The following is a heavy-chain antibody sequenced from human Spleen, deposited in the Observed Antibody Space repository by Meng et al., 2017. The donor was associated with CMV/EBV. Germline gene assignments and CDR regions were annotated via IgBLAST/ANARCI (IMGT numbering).Heavy chain of an antibody. Sequence: SVKVSCKASGYTFTAYGFSWVRQAPGQGLEWMGWISAYNGNTNYAQKFQGRVTMITATSTSTAYMELRSLRSDDTAVYYCARDPSSSLFDYWGQGTLVTVSS. CDR1: GYTFTAYG. J-gene: IGHJ4*02. CDR3: ARDPSSSLFDY. V-gene: IGHV1-18*01. D-gene: IGHD6-13*01. CDR2: ISAYNGNT.